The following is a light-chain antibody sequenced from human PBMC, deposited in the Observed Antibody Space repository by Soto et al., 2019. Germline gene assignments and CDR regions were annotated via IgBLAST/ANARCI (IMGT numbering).Light chain of an antibody. Sequence: DIVMTQSQLSLPLPPGEPASISGRSSKSLFHSSGYYYLDWYLQKPGQSPQLLIYLSSIRASGVPDRFSGSGSGTDFTLKISRVEAEDVGVYYCMQALQAPRTFGQGTKVEF. V-gene: IGKV2-28*01. CDR3: MQALQAPRT. CDR1: KSLFHSSGYYY. J-gene: IGKJ1*01. CDR2: LSS.